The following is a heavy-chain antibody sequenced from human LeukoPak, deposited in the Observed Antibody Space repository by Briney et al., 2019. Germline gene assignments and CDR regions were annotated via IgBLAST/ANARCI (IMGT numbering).Heavy chain of an antibody. CDR3: ARDPYCSSRSCSEAVDY. CDR1: GFTFNDYY. J-gene: IGHJ4*02. CDR2: ISNSGSRT. Sequence: GGSLRLSCAASGFTFNDYYMSWIRQAPGKGLEWGSYISNSGSRTYYADSVMGRFTISRDNAKDSMYLQMNSLRAEDTAVYYCARDPYCSSRSCSEAVDYWGQGILVTVSS. V-gene: IGHV3-11*01. D-gene: IGHD2-2*01.